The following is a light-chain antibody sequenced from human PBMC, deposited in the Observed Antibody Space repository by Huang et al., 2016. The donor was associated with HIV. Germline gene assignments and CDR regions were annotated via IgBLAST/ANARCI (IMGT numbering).Light chain of an antibody. CDR2: DGS. V-gene: IGKV3-20*01. Sequence: EILLTQSPGTLSLSPGERATLSCRASQSVGRTSLAWYQQQPGQAPTLLIYDGSRRPSGIPDRFSGSGSGTDFTLSISRLEPEDFAVYYCQQYGSSPTTFGQGTKVEI. J-gene: IGKJ1*01. CDR3: QQYGSSPTT. CDR1: QSVGRTS.